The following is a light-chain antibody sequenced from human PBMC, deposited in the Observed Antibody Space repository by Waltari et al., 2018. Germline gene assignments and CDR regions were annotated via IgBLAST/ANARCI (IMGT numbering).Light chain of an antibody. V-gene: IGLV3-25*03. Sequence: SYVLTQPPSLSVSPGQTARITCSGDALPKQYGFWYQQKPGQASVMIIYNDKERPSAIPDRFSGSSSGTTVTLIISGVRAEDEADYYCQSIDASGVYYVFGGGTKLTVL. CDR1: ALPKQY. CDR2: NDK. CDR3: QSIDASGVYYV. J-gene: IGLJ1*01.